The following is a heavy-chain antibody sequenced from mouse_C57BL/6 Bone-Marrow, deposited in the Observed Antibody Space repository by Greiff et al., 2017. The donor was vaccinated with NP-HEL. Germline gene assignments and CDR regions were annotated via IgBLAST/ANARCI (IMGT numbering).Heavy chain of an antibody. D-gene: IGHD1-1*01. CDR1: GYTFTDYY. CDR3: ARSGYYYGSSLYFDY. J-gene: IGHJ2*01. V-gene: IGHV1-76*01. Sequence: QVQLQQSGAELVRPGASVKLSCKASGYTFTDYYINWVKQRPGQGLEWIARIYPGSGNTYYNEKFKGKATLTAEKSSSTAYMQLSSLTSEDSAVYFCARSGYYYGSSLYFDYWGQGTTLTVSS. CDR2: IYPGSGNT.